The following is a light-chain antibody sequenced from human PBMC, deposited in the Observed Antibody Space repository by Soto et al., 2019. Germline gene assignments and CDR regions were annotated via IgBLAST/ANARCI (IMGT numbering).Light chain of an antibody. J-gene: IGKJ5*01. CDR2: DSS. CDR3: QQYTGPPTT. CDR1: QSVDKF. V-gene: IGKV3-11*01. Sequence: EVELTQSPATLSLSPGETATLSCRASQSVDKFLAWYQQRPGQPPRLLIFDSSNRATGVPVRFSGSGSGTVFTLTIGSLEPEDSAVYFCQQYTGPPTTFGQATRLEI.